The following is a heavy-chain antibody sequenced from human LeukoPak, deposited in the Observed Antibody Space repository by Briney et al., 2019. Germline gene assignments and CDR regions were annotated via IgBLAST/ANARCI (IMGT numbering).Heavy chain of an antibody. Sequence: PGGSLRLSCAASGFTFDDYAMNWVRQAPGKGLEWVSLISWDGGSTYYADSVKGRFTISRDNSKNSLHLQMNSLRAEDTALFYCTKDRGSYGGLAFDYWGQGTLVTVSS. CDR1: GFTFDDYA. V-gene: IGHV3-43D*03. CDR3: TKDRGSYGGLAFDY. J-gene: IGHJ4*02. D-gene: IGHD5-18*01. CDR2: ISWDGGST.